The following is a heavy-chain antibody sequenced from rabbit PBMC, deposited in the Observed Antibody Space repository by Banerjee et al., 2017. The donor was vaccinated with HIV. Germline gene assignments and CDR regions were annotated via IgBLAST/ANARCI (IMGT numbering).Heavy chain of an antibody. Sequence: QQLVESGGGLVKPGASLTLTCKASGFSFSSGYYMSWVRQAPGKGLEWIGCIGTGSGNTYYASWAKGRFTIAKTSSTTVTLQMTSLTAADTATYFCASAYSDVYFDLWGPGHPGHRL. D-gene: IGHD6-1*01. CDR1: GFSFSSGYY. CDR3: ASAYSDVYFDL. V-gene: IGHV1S40*01. CDR2: IGTGSGNT. J-gene: IGHJ4*01.